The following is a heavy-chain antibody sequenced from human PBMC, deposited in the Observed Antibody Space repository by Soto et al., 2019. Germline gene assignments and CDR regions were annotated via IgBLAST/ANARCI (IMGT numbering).Heavy chain of an antibody. J-gene: IGHJ5*02. CDR2: IYYSGST. D-gene: IGHD3-22*01. Sequence: SETLSLTYTVSGGSISSYYWSWIRQPPGKGLEWIGYIYYSGSTNYNPSLKSRVTISVDTSKNQFSLKLSSVTAADTAVYYCARDYDSSGYYLNWFDPWGQGTLVTVSS. CDR3: ARDYDSSGYYLNWFDP. CDR1: GGSISSYY. V-gene: IGHV4-59*01.